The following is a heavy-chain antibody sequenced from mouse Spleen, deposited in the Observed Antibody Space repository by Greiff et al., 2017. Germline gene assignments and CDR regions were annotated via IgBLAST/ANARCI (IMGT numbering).Heavy chain of an antibody. CDR1: GYSITSGYY. CDR3: ARALRSWYFDV. D-gene: IGHD1-1*01. J-gene: IGHJ1*03. V-gene: IGHV3-6*01. Sequence: ESGPGLVKPSQSLSLTCSVTGYSITSGYYWNWIRQFPGNKLEWMGYISYDGSNNYNPSLKNRISITRDTSKNQFFLKLNSVTTEDTATYYCARALRSWYFDVWGTGTTVTVSS. CDR2: ISYDGSN.